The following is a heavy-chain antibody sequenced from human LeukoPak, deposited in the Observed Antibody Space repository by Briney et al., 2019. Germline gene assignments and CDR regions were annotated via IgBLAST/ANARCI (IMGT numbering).Heavy chain of an antibody. J-gene: IGHJ4*02. Sequence: ASVKVSCKVSGYIFTSYGISWVRQAPGQGLEWMGWISAYNGNANYAQKLQGRVTMTTDTSTSTAYMEVRSLRSDDTAVYYCARDRKPVKWSLSPIGYCSGGSCYEGGGYYFDYWGQGTLVTVSS. V-gene: IGHV1-18*01. D-gene: IGHD2-15*01. CDR3: ARDRKPVKWSLSPIGYCSGGSCYEGGGYYFDY. CDR1: GYIFTSYG. CDR2: ISAYNGNA.